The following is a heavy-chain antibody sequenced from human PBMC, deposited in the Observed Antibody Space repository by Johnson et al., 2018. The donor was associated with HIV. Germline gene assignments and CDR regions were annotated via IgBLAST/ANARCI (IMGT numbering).Heavy chain of an antibody. CDR3: ARLRGAFDI. V-gene: IGHV3-23*04. CDR2: MSGSGAVT. CDR1: GFTFSDHA. J-gene: IGHJ3*02. D-gene: IGHD2-21*02. Sequence: VRLVESGGGLVQPGGSLRLSCAGSGFTFSDHAIGWVRQAPGKGLEWVSSMSGSGAVTYYADSVKGRFTISRDNSKNRLFLQMGSLRVEDMAVYYCARLRGAFDIWGQGTMVTVSS.